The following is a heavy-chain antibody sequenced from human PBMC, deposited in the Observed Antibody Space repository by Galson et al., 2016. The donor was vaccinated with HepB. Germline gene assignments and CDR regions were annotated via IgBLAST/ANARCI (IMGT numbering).Heavy chain of an antibody. J-gene: IGHJ6*04. Sequence: SLRLSCAASGFTFNNYGMHWVRQAPGKGLEWVAIIWFDGSNAYYADSVKGRFTISRDSSKNTLYLQMNSLRAEDTAVYYCARPRRPYGDSFHYYYYYGLDVWGKETTVTVSS. D-gene: IGHD4-17*01. V-gene: IGHV3-33*01. CDR3: ARPRRPYGDSFHYYYYYGLDV. CDR2: IWFDGSNA. CDR1: GFTFNNYG.